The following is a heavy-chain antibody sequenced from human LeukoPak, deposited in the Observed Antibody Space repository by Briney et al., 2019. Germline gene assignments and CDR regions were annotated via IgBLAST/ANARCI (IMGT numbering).Heavy chain of an antibody. CDR1: GFTFTSYA. CDR2: ISGSGGST. CDR3: AKVLSRWLGYCSSTSCYLEWFDP. D-gene: IGHD2-2*01. J-gene: IGHJ5*02. Sequence: GGSLRLSCAASGFTFTSYAMSWVRQAPGKGLEWVSAISGSGGSTYYADSVKGRLTISRDNSKNTLYLQMNSLRAEDTAVYYCAKVLSRWLGYCSSTSCYLEWFDPWGQGALVTVSS. V-gene: IGHV3-23*01.